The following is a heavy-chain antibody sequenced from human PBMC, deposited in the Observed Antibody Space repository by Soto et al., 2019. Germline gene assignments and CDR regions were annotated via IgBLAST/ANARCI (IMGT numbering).Heavy chain of an antibody. J-gene: IGHJ4*02. Sequence: QVQLVQSGAEVKKPESSVKVSCKAPGGTFSTYAISWVRQAPGQGLEWMGGIIPMFGTANYAQRFQDRVTITADDCTNTVYMELSSLRSEDTAVYFCASGIQLWLRRINNGYSGWGQGTLVTVSS. D-gene: IGHD5-18*01. CDR1: GGTFSTYA. CDR2: IIPMFGTA. CDR3: ASGIQLWLRRINNGYSG. V-gene: IGHV1-69*12.